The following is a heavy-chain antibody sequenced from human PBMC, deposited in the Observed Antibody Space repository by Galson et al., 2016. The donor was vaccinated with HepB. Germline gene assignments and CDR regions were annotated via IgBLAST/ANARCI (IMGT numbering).Heavy chain of an antibody. Sequence: SVKVSCKASGYTFTTYGVTWVRQAPGQGLEWVGWISTSDDNIQYSQKLQGRVTMTTDTSTTTAYMELRSLSSDDTAVYYCARGAVSHYWGQGTLVTVSS. D-gene: IGHD6-19*01. CDR1: GYTFTTYG. CDR2: ISTSDDNI. V-gene: IGHV1-18*01. CDR3: ARGAVSHY. J-gene: IGHJ4*02.